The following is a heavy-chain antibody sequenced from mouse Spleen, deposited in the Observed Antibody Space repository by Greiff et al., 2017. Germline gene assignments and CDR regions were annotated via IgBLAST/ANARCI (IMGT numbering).Heavy chain of an antibody. J-gene: IGHJ4*01. V-gene: IGHV1-20*01. CDR2: INPYNGDT. CDR1: GYSFTGYF. D-gene: IGHD1-1*01. CDR3: ARFYYSVATGHAMDY. Sequence: EVQVVESGPELVKPGDSVKISCKASGYSFTGYFMNWVMQSHGKSLEWIGRINPYNGDTFYNQKFKGKATLTVDKSSSTAHMELRSLTSEDSAVYYCARFYYSVATGHAMDYWGQGTSVTVSS.